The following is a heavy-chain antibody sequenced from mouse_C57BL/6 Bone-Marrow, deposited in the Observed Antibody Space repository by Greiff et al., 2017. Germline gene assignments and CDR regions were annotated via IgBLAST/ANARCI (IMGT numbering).Heavy chain of an antibody. CDR2: ISSGGSYT. CDR1: GFTFSSYG. CDR3: ARWLYAMDY. V-gene: IGHV5-6*01. J-gene: IGHJ4*01. Sequence: EVQLQQSGGDLVKPGGSLKLSCAASGFTFSSYGMSWVRQTPDKRLEWVATISSGGSYTYYPDSVKGRFTISRDNAKNTLYLQMSSLKSEDTAMYYCARWLYAMDYWGQGTSVTVSS.